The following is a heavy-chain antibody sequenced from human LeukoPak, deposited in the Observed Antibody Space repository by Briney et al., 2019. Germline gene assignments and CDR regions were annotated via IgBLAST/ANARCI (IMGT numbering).Heavy chain of an antibody. CDR1: GGSFSGYY. CDR3: ARVIDYDISGYYLGY. Sequence: WETLSLTCAVYGGSFSGYYWSWIRQPPGKGREWIGEINDSGSTSCSPSLKSRVSISVDTSKNQFSLKLSSVTAADTAVYYCARVIDYDISGYYLGYWGQGNRVTVSS. CDR2: INDSGST. V-gene: IGHV4-34*01. D-gene: IGHD3-22*01. J-gene: IGHJ4*02.